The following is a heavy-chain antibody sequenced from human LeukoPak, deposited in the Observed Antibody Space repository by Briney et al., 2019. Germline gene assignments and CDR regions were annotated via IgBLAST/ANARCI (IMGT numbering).Heavy chain of an antibody. CDR1: SGSIRSSSYY. CDR2: VYYRGNT. D-gene: IGHD1-7*01. J-gene: IGHJ4*02. CDR3: ARGDWKYGDFDR. Sequence: SETLSLTFTGSSGSIRSSSYYWGWIRQPPGKGLEWIGSVYYRGNTYYNPSLKSRVTTSVDTSKNQFSLKVSSMTAADTAVYYCARGDWKYGDFDRWGQGTLVTVSS. V-gene: IGHV4-39*07.